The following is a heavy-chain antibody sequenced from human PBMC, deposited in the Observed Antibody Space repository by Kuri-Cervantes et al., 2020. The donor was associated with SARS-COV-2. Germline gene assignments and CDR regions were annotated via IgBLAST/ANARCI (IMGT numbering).Heavy chain of an antibody. CDR3: ARDLVPAAMLDY. Sequence: LSLTCAASGFTFSSYGMHWVRQAPGKGLEWVAVIWYDGSNKYYADSVKGRFTISRDNSKNTLYLQMNSLRAEDAAVYYCARDLVPAAMLDYWGQGTLVTVSS. CDR1: GFTFSSYG. CDR2: IWYDGSNK. D-gene: IGHD2-2*01. V-gene: IGHV3-33*01. J-gene: IGHJ4*02.